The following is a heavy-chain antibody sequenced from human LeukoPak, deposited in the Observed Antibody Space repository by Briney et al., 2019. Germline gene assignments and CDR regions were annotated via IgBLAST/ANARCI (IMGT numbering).Heavy chain of an antibody. D-gene: IGHD5-18*01. CDR1: GGSISSSSYY. Sequence: SATLSLTCTVSGGSISSSSYYWGWIRQPPGKGLEWIGSIYYSGSTYYNPSFKSRVTISVDTSKNQFSLKLSSVTAADTAVYYCAINGADSYGALNFDYWGQGTLVTVSS. J-gene: IGHJ4*02. V-gene: IGHV4-39*01. CDR3: AINGADSYGALNFDY. CDR2: IYYSGST.